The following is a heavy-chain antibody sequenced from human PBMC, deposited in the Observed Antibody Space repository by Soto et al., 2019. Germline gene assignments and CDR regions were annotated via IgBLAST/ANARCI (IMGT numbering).Heavy chain of an antibody. D-gene: IGHD5-12*01. V-gene: IGHV3-30-3*01. CDR2: ISYDGVDK. Sequence: QVQLVESGGGVVQPGRSLRLSCTASGFTFSSSVMHWVRQAPGKGLEWLAVISYDGVDKYYADSVKGRFTISRDNPKDTVYLQMNSLRSEDTAVYYCTRDYKYVGGYDPTYYFDYWGQGTLVTVSS. J-gene: IGHJ4*02. CDR1: GFTFSSSV. CDR3: TRDYKYVGGYDPTYYFDY.